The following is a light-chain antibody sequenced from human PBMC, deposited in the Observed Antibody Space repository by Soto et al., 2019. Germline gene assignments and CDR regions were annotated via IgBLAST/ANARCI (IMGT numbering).Light chain of an antibody. CDR3: QEYGMSRT. CDR1: QSVSSSF. CDR2: AAS. V-gene: IGKV3-20*01. Sequence: EIVLTQSPGTLSLSPGERATLSCSASQSVSSSFLAWYQQRPGQAPRLLIYAASNTAPGIPDRFSGSGSGTVFTLPISRLEPEDFAVYYCQEYGMSRTFGQGTKVEIK. J-gene: IGKJ1*01.